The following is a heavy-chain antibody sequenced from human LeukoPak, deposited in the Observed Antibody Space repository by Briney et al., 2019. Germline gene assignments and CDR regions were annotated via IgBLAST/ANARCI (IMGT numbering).Heavy chain of an antibody. J-gene: IGHJ6*03. CDR2: IYTSGST. D-gene: IGHD6-19*01. CDR3: ARTRSGSYLGTWYYYMDV. Sequence: SETLSLTCTVSGGSISSGSYYWSWIRQPAGKGLEWIGRIYTSGSTNYNPSLKSRVTISVDTSKNQFSLKLSSVTAADTAVYYCARTRSGSYLGTWYYYMDVWGKGTTVTISS. V-gene: IGHV4-61*02. CDR1: GGSISSGSYY.